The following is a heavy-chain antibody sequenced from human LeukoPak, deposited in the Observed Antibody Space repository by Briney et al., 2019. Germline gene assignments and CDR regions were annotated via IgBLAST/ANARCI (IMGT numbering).Heavy chain of an antibody. Sequence: PGGSLRLSCAASGFTFSSYWMSWVRQAPGKGLEWVSYISSSGSTIYYADSVKGRFTISRVNAKNSLYLQMNSLRAEDTAVYYCARDQPQTTVPYYFDYWGQGTLVTVSS. J-gene: IGHJ4*02. V-gene: IGHV3-48*04. D-gene: IGHD4-17*01. CDR3: ARDQPQTTVPYYFDY. CDR1: GFTFSSYW. CDR2: ISSSGSTI.